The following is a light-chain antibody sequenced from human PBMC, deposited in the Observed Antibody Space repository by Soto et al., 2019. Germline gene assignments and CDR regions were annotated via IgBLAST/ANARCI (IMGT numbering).Light chain of an antibody. V-gene: IGKV3-11*01. J-gene: IGKJ4*01. CDR2: EAS. CDR3: QERSNWPSLS. Sequence: EIVLTQSPATLSLSPGPRATLSCNASQSVFDYIAWYQQKPGQAPRLLIYEASIRAAGVPARFSGSGSGTDFTLTISSLGPEDFAVYYCQERSNWPSLSFGGGTKVDIK. CDR1: QSVFDY.